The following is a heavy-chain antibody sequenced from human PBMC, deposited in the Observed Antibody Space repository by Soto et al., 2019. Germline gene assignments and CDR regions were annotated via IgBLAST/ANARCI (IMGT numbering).Heavy chain of an antibody. CDR3: AKVDAYSYRTDH. CDR2: IGRTNNT. CDR1: GFTFSNSA. J-gene: IGHJ4*02. Sequence: GSLRLSCAASGFTFSNSAMTWVRQALGKGPEWVSSIGRTNNTHYADSVKGRFAISRDNSQNTLYLQMNSLTAEDTTVYFCAKVDAYSYRTDHWGQGTLVTVSS. V-gene: IGHV3-23*01. D-gene: IGHD3-16*02.